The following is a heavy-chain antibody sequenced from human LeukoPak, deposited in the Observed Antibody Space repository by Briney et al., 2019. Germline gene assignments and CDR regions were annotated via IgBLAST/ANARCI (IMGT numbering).Heavy chain of an antibody. CDR3: ARATSYGPLYFDY. CDR2: IYYSGST. D-gene: IGHD3-10*01. V-gene: IGHV4-59*01. CDR1: GGSISSYY. Sequence: PSETLSLTCTVSGGSISSYYWSWIRQPPGKGLEWIGYIYYSGSTNYNPSLKSRVTISVDTSKNQFSLKLSSVTAADTAVYYCARATSYGPLYFDYWGQGTLVTVSS. J-gene: IGHJ4*02.